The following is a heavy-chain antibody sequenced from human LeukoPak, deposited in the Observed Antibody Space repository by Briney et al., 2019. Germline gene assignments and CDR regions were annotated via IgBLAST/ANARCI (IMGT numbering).Heavy chain of an antibody. J-gene: IGHJ4*02. CDR3: ARRIDF. CDR1: GFTFSSYA. CDR2: ITGGSTTI. Sequence: GGSLRLSCAASGFTFSSYAMSWVRQAPGKGLEWVSYITGGSTTIYYADSVKGRFTISRDNAKNSLFLQMNSLRDEDTAVYYCARRIDFWGQGTLVTVSS. V-gene: IGHV3-48*02.